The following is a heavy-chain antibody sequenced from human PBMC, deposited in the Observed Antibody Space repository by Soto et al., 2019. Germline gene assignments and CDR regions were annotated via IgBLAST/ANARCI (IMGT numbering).Heavy chain of an antibody. Sequence: QVQLVQSGDEVKKPGSSVKGSCKASVGTFSSYAISWMRQAPGQKFEWMGGIIPIFGTANYAQKFQGRVTITADESTSTAYMELSSLRSEDTAVYYCARNPMTTVTTLYYYGMDVWGQGTTVTVSS. CDR1: VGTFSSYA. V-gene: IGHV1-69*12. D-gene: IGHD4-17*01. CDR2: IIPIFGTA. CDR3: ARNPMTTVTTLYYYGMDV. J-gene: IGHJ6*02.